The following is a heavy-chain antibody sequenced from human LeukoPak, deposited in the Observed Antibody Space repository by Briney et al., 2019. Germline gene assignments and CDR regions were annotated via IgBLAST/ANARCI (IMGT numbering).Heavy chain of an antibody. V-gene: IGHV4-59*12. D-gene: IGHD3-22*01. Sequence: SETLSLTCTVSGGSISSYYWSWIRQPPGKGLEWIGYIYYSGSTNYNPSLKSRVTISVDTSKNQFSLKLSSVTAADTAVYYCARSVYYYDSSGYYPRFDAFDIWGQGTMVTVSS. CDR1: GGSISSYY. CDR3: ARSVYYYDSSGYYPRFDAFDI. J-gene: IGHJ3*02. CDR2: IYYSGST.